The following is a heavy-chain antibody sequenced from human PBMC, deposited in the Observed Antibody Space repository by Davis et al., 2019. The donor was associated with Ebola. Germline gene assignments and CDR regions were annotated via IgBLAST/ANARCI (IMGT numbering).Heavy chain of an antibody. CDR3: ARARWIQLWLFDY. V-gene: IGHV3-48*03. Sequence: PGGSLRLSCAASGFTFSSYEMNWVRQAPGKGLEWVSYISSSGSTIYYADSVKGRFTISRDNAKNSLYLQMNSLRAEDTAVYYCARARWIQLWLFDYWGQGTLVTVSS. CDR1: GFTFSSYE. J-gene: IGHJ4*02. D-gene: IGHD5-18*01. CDR2: ISSSGSTI.